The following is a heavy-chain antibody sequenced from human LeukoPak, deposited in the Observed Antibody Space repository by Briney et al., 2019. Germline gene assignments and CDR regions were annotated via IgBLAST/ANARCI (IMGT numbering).Heavy chain of an antibody. CDR2: IYYSGSA. CDR3: AREPRWAGDLGGFDS. CDR1: GGSISSSSYY. D-gene: IGHD3-16*01. J-gene: IGHJ4*02. Sequence: PSETLSLTCTVSGGSISSSSYYWGWIRQPPGKGLEWIGSIYYSGSAYYNPSLKSRVTISVDTSKNQFSLKLSSVTAADTAVYYCAREPRWAGDLGGFDSWGQGPLVTVSS. V-gene: IGHV4-39*02.